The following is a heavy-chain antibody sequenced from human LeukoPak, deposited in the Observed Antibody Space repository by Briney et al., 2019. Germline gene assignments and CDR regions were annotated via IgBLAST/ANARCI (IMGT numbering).Heavy chain of an antibody. V-gene: IGHV3-74*01. Sequence: GGSLRLSCAASGFTFSSYWMHWVRRAPGKGLVWVSRIKGDGSSTLYADSVKGRFTISRDNTKNTLYLQMNSLRVEDTAVYYCARDGTTVVPFDYWGQGTLVTVSS. D-gene: IGHD4-23*01. J-gene: IGHJ4*02. CDR2: IKGDGSST. CDR1: GFTFSSYW. CDR3: ARDGTTVVPFDY.